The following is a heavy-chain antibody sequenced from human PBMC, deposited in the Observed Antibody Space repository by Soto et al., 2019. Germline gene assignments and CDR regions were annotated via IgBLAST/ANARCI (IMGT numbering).Heavy chain of an antibody. CDR1: EYSFTSYW. V-gene: IGHV5-51*01. CDR3: ASPTAYGWASDV. Sequence: PRESLKISCKGSEYSFTSYWIAWVRQMPGKGLEWMGVLYPGDSETRYNPSFQGQVTISADKSINTAYLHWSSLKASDTAMYFCASPTAYGWASDVWGQGTMVTVSS. J-gene: IGHJ3*01. CDR2: LYPGDSET. D-gene: IGHD3-16*01.